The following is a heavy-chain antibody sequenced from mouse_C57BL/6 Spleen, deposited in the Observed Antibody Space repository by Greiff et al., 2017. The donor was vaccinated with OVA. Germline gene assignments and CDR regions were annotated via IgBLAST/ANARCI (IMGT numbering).Heavy chain of an antibody. J-gene: IGHJ4*01. V-gene: IGHV2-2*01. CDR3: ARKRGSYEAMDY. D-gene: IGHD1-1*02. CDR2: IWSGGST. Sequence: QVQLQQSGPGLVQPSQSLSITCTVSGFSLTSYGVHWVRQSPGKGLEWLGVIWSGGSTDSTAAFISRLSISKDNSKSQVFFKMNSLQADDTAIYYCARKRGSYEAMDYWGQGTSVTVSS. CDR1: GFSLTSYG.